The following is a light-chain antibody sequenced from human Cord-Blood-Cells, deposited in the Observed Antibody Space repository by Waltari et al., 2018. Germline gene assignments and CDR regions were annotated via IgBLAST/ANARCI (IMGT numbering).Light chain of an antibody. CDR1: SSDVGSYNL. CDR3: CSYAGSSTYVV. V-gene: IGLV2-23*02. J-gene: IGLJ2*01. CDR2: EVS. Sequence: QSALTQPASVSGSPGQSLTISSTGTSSDVGSYNLVSWYQQHPGKAPKLMIYEVSKRPSGVSNRFSGSKSGNTASLTISGLQAEDEADYYCCSYAGSSTYVVFGGGTKLTVL.